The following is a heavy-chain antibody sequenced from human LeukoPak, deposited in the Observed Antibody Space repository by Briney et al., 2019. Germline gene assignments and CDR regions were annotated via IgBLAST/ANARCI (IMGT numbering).Heavy chain of an antibody. CDR3: TTGEPEVYSSSWYSHSIRYYFDY. D-gene: IGHD6-13*01. CDR1: GFTFSNAW. V-gene: IGHV3-15*01. Sequence: GSLRLSCAASGFTFSNAWMSWVRQGPGKGLEWVGRIKSKTDGGTTDYAAPVKGRFTISRDDSKNTLYLQMNSLKTEDTAVYYCTTGEPEVYSSSWYSHSIRYYFDYWGQGTLVTVSS. J-gene: IGHJ4*02. CDR2: IKSKTDGGTT.